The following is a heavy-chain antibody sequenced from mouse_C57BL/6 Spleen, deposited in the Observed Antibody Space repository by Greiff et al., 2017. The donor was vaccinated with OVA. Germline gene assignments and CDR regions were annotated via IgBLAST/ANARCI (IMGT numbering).Heavy chain of an antibody. J-gene: IGHJ1*03. CDR2: INPNYGTT. CDR3: ARITTVVATYNFDV. Sequence: VHLQQSGPELVKPGASVKISCKASGYSFTDYNMNWVKQSNGKSLEWIGVINPNYGTTSYNQKFKGKATLTVDQSSSTAYMQLNSLTSEDSAVYYCARITTVVATYNFDVWGTGTTVTVSS. D-gene: IGHD1-1*01. V-gene: IGHV1-39*01. CDR1: GYSFTDYN.